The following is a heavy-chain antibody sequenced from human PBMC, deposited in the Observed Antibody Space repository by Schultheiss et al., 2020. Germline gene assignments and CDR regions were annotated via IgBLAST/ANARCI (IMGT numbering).Heavy chain of an antibody. CDR3: AKDPPGSGWYSHY. V-gene: IGHV3-23*01. D-gene: IGHD6-19*01. CDR1: GFTFSSYA. J-gene: IGHJ4*02. Sequence: GESLKISCAASGFTFSSYAMSWVRQAPGKGLDWVSAISGSGGSTYYADSVKGRFTISRDNSKNTLYLQMNSLRAEDTAVYYCAKDPPGSGWYSHYWGQGTLVTVSS. CDR2: ISGSGGST.